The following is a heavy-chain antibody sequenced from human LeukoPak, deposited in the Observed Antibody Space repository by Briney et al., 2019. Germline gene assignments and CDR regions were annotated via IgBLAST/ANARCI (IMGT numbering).Heavy chain of an antibody. J-gene: IGHJ4*02. V-gene: IGHV4-59*01. CDR1: GGSISSYY. Sequence: KPSETLSLTCTVSGGSISSYYWSWIRQPPGKGLEWIGYIYYSGSTNYNPSLKSRVTISVDTSKNQFSLKLSSVTAADTAVYYCARGGGDIVLDYWGQGTLVTGSS. D-gene: IGHD5-12*01. CDR2: IYYSGST. CDR3: ARGGGDIVLDY.